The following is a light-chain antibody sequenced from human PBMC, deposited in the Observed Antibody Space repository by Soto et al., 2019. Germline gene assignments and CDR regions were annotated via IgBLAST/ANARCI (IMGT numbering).Light chain of an antibody. CDR1: SSDVGGYNY. J-gene: IGLJ2*01. CDR2: EVS. V-gene: IGLV2-14*03. CDR3: SSYTSKSSLI. Sequence: QSVLTQPASVSGSPGQSITISCTGTSSDVGGYNYVSWYQQHPGKGPKLMIYEVSNRPSGVSNRFSGSKSGNTATLTISGLQAEDEADYYCSSYTSKSSLIFGGGTKVAVL.